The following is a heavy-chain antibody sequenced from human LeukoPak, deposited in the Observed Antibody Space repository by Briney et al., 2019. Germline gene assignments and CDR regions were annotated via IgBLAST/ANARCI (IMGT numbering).Heavy chain of an antibody. CDR3: ARGKQYVAFDI. Sequence: ASVKVSCKASGYTFTGYSRQWVRQAPGQGLEWMGWINPNSGGTNYAQKFQGRVTMTRDTSISTAYMELSRLRSDDTAVYYCARGKQYVAFDIWGRGTMVTVSS. D-gene: IGHD6-19*01. J-gene: IGHJ3*02. CDR2: INPNSGGT. V-gene: IGHV1-2*02. CDR1: GYTFTGYS.